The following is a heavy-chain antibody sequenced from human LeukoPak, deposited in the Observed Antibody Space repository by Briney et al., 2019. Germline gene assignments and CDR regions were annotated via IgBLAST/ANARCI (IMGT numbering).Heavy chain of an antibody. CDR2: INWNGGST. Sequence: GGSLRLSCAASGFTFSSYAMSWVRQAPGKGLEWVSGINWNGGSTGYADSVKGRFTISRDNAKNSLYLQMNSLRAEDTALYYCARVARYYDSSGLFGAYFDYWGQGTLVTVSS. CDR3: ARVARYYDSSGLFGAYFDY. D-gene: IGHD3-22*01. J-gene: IGHJ4*02. CDR1: GFTFSSYA. V-gene: IGHV3-20*04.